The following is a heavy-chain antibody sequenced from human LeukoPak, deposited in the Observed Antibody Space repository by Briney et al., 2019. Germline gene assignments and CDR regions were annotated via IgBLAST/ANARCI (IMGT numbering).Heavy chain of an antibody. CDR3: TREGPPVHYTGYYDY. D-gene: IGHD3-9*01. CDR2: IYYSGTT. Sequence: SETLSLTCTVSGGSISGYYWSWIRQPPGKGLEWIGYIYYSGTTNYNPSLKSRVTVSVDTSKNQVSLKLTSVTAADSAVYYCTREGPPVHYTGYYDYWGQGTLVTVSS. V-gene: IGHV4-59*01. J-gene: IGHJ4*02. CDR1: GGSISGYY.